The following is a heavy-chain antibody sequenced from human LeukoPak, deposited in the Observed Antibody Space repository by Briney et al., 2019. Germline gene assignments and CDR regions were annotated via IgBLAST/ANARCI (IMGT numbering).Heavy chain of an antibody. CDR1: GYTLTELS. J-gene: IGHJ4*02. CDR3: AKVAEPGHAQLVYPFDY. D-gene: IGHD2-2*02. CDR2: FDPEDGET. Sequence: ASVKVSCKVSGYTLTELSMHWVRQAPGKGLEWMGGFDPEDGETIYAQKFQGRVTMTEDTSTDTAYMELSSLRSEDTAVYYCAKVAEPGHAQLVYPFDYWGQGTLVTVSS. V-gene: IGHV1-24*01.